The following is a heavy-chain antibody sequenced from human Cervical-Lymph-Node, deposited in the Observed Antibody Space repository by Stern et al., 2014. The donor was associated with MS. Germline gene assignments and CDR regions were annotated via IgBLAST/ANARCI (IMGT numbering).Heavy chain of an antibody. V-gene: IGHV3-23*04. CDR2: IRGSGGRT. CDR3: AKDLGYCSSTSCYLAY. Sequence: VQLVESGGGSVQPGGSLRLSCAGSGFTFSTYPPTPVRQAPPKRPQWVSTIRGSGGRTYYADSVKGRFTISRDNSKNTLYLQMNSLRAEDTAVYYCAKDLGYCSSTSCYLAYWGQGTLVTVSS. CDR1: GFTFSTYP. J-gene: IGHJ4*02. D-gene: IGHD2-2*01.